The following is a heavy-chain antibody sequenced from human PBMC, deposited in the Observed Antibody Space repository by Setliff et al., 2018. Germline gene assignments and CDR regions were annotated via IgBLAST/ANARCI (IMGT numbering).Heavy chain of an antibody. D-gene: IGHD1-26*01. CDR2: IYPGDSHT. Sequence: GASLKISCKGSGYSFSNFWIGWVRQVPGKGLEWMGIIYPGDSHTRYSPSFQGQVTMSADKSINTAYLQWSNLKASDTAIYYCARGLVGATYSVYFDYWGQGALVTVSS. V-gene: IGHV5-51*01. CDR3: ARGLVGATYSVYFDY. J-gene: IGHJ4*02. CDR1: GYSFSNFW.